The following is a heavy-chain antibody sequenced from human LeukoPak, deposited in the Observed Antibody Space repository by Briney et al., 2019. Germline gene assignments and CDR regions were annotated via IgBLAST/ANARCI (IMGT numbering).Heavy chain of an antibody. Sequence: GESLKISCKGSGYSFTSYWIGWVRQMPGKGLEWMGIIYPGDSDTRYSPSFQGQVTISADKSISTAYLQWSSLKASDTAMYYCARQVWFGELSLYYYYGMDVWGQGTTVTVSS. V-gene: IGHV5-51*01. CDR3: ARQVWFGELSLYYYYGMDV. CDR1: GYSFTSYW. CDR2: IYPGDSDT. J-gene: IGHJ6*02. D-gene: IGHD3-10*01.